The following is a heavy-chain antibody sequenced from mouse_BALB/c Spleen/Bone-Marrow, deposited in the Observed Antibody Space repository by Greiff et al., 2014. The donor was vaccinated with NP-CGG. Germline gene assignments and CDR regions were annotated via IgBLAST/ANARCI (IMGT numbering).Heavy chain of an antibody. CDR1: GFTFSDYY. Sequence: EVKLMESGGGLVQPGGSLKLSCTASGFTFSDYYMYWVRQTPEKRLEWVANISNGGNNTFYLDTVKGRFTISRDKAKNTLYLQMSRLKSEDTAMYYCARHDGIYAAWFAYWGQGTPVTVSA. J-gene: IGHJ3*01. CDR3: ARHDGIYAAWFAY. V-gene: IGHV5-12*01. CDR2: ISNGGNNT. D-gene: IGHD2-1*01.